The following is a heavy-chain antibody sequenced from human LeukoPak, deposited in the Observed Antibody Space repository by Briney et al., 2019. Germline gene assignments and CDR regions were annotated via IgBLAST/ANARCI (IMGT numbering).Heavy chain of an antibody. CDR3: AKSPSMIVVGGFDY. V-gene: IGHV3-23*01. CDR2: ISGSGGST. D-gene: IGHD3-22*01. Sequence: GGTLRLSCAASGSTFSSYGMSWVRQAPGKGLERVSAISGSGGSTYYADSVKGRFTISRDNSKNTLYLQMNSLRAEDTAVYYCAKSPSMIVVGGFDYWGQGTLVTVSS. J-gene: IGHJ4*02. CDR1: GSTFSSYG.